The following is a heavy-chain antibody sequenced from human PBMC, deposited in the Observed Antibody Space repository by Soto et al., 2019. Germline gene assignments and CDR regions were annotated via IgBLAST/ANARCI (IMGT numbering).Heavy chain of an antibody. CDR1: GGSISSGGYS. D-gene: IGHD3-22*01. J-gene: IGHJ5*02. CDR3: ARDSSGYYWFDP. CDR2: IYHSGST. Sequence: PSETLSLTCAVSGGSISSGGYSWSWIRQPPGKGLEWIGYIYHSGSTYYNPSLKSRVTISVDTSKNQFSLKMSSVTAADTAVYYCARDSSGYYWFDPWGQGTLVTVSS. V-gene: IGHV4-30-2*01.